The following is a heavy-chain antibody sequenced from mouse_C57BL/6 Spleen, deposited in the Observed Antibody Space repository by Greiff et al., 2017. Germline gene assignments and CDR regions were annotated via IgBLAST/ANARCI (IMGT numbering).Heavy chain of an antibody. CDR2: IYPGDGDT. J-gene: IGHJ4*01. CDR3: ARTLPLYAMDY. Sequence: QVQLQQSGAELVKPGASVKISCKASGYAFSSYWMNWVKQRPGKGLEWIGQIYPGDGDTNYNGKFKGKATLTADKSSSTAYMQLSSLTSEDSAVYFSARTLPLYAMDYWGQGTSVTVSS. CDR1: GYAFSSYW. D-gene: IGHD2-1*01. V-gene: IGHV1-80*01.